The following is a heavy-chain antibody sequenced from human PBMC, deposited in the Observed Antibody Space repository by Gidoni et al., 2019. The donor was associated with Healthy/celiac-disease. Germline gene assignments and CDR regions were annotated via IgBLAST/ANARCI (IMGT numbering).Heavy chain of an antibody. J-gene: IGHJ4*02. V-gene: IGHV3-7*01. CDR2: IKQDGSEK. D-gene: IGHD5-12*01. CDR1: GFTFSSYW. Sequence: EVQLVESGGGLVQPGGSLRLSCAASGFTFSSYWMSWVRQAPGKGLEWVTNIKQDGSEKYYVDSVKGRFTISRDNAKNSLYLQMNSLRAEDTAVYYCARTKRDGYNYPTYYFDYWGQGTLVTVSS. CDR3: ARTKRDGYNYPTYYFDY.